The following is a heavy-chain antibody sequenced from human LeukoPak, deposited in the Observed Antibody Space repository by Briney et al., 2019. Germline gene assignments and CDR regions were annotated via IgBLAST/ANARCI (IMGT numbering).Heavy chain of an antibody. CDR3: ARSTYYHDSSGYYARGDYYYYMDV. CDR1: GGSFSGYY. Sequence: PSETLSLTCAVYGGSFSGYYWSWIRQPPGKGLEWIGSIYYSGSTYYNPSLKSRVTISVDTSKNRFSLKLSSVTAADTAVYYCARSTYYHDSSGYYARGDYYYYMDVWGKGTTVTISS. CDR2: IYYSGST. D-gene: IGHD3-22*01. J-gene: IGHJ6*03. V-gene: IGHV4-34*01.